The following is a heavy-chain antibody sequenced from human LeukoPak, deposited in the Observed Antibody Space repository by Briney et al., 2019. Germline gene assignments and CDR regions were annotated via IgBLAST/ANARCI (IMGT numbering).Heavy chain of an antibody. J-gene: IGHJ5*02. Sequence: PTLVNPTQTLTLTCTFSGFSLSTSGVGVGWIRQPPGKALEWLALIYWNDDKRYSPSLKSRLTITKDTSKNQVVLTMTNMDPVDTATYSCAHSWFYYDSSGYRPVWFDPWGQGTLVTVSS. CDR3: AHSWFYYDSSGYRPVWFDP. V-gene: IGHV2-5*01. CDR2: IYWNDDK. D-gene: IGHD3-22*01. CDR1: GFSLSTSGVG.